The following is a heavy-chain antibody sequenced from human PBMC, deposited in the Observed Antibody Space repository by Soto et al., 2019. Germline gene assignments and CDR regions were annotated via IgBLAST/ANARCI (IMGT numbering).Heavy chain of an antibody. J-gene: IGHJ6*04. V-gene: IGHV3-11*01. CDR3: ARRIGGNTGRAMDV. CDR2: INNGGSVV. Sequence: QVQLVESGGGLVKPGWSLRLSCAVSGFTFSDYYMTWIRQAPGKGLEWISYINNGGSVVYYADSVKGRFTISKDNAKNSLFMQMYSLRVEYTAVYHCARRIGGNTGRAMDVGGDGSTVTVSS. CDR1: GFTFSDYY. D-gene: IGHD2-15*01.